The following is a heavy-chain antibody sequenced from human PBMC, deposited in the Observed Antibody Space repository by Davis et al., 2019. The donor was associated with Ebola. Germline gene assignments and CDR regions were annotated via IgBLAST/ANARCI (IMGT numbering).Heavy chain of an antibody. Sequence: GGSLRLSCAVSGFTVSSNYMSWVRQAPGKGLEWVAIIKQDGSEKYYVDSVKGRFTISRDNAKNSLFLQMDSLRAEDTAVYYCARDRGYCSGGACYRLLDYWGQGTLVTVSS. V-gene: IGHV3-7*01. CDR3: ARDRGYCSGGACYRLLDY. CDR1: GFTVSSNY. D-gene: IGHD2-8*02. CDR2: IKQDGSEK. J-gene: IGHJ4*02.